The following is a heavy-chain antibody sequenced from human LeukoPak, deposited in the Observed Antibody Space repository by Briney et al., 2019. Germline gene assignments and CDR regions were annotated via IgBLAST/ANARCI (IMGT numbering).Heavy chain of an antibody. CDR1: GFIFSNYA. V-gene: IGHV3-20*04. D-gene: IGHD1-7*01. Sequence: GGSLRLSCAASGFIFSNYALAWVRQAPGKGLEWVSGINWNGGSTGYADSVRGRFTISRDNAKNSLYLLMNSLRAEDTAVYYCARDRPVRSTGTTYQNWFDPWGQGTLVTVSS. CDR3: ARDRPVRSTGTTYQNWFDP. CDR2: INWNGGST. J-gene: IGHJ5*02.